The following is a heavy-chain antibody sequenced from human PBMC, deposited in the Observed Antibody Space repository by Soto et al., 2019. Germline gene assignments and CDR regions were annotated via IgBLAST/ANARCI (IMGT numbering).Heavy chain of an antibody. J-gene: IGHJ6*02. V-gene: IGHV2-5*02. CDR1: GFALTYIGES. CDR3: LPMRSGGGWRLFYSSHALYGLAV. CDR2: VYWDDDK. D-gene: IGHD6-19*01. Sequence: QITLKESGPTLVKPTQTLTLTCTFPGFALTYIGESVGWIRQPPGKALEWLALVYWDDDKRYNPSLRSRLTISKDASNEQVVLPMANLAPGHTTPYSCLPMRSGGGWRLFYSSHALYGLAVWGQGTTVTGSS.